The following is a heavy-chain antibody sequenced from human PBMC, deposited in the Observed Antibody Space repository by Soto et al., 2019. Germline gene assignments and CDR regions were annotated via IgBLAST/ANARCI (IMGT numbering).Heavy chain of an antibody. D-gene: IGHD5-18*01. CDR3: ASWGVNTALMYFGY. J-gene: IGHJ4*02. CDR1: DGTIVDLSG. V-gene: IGHV4-4*02. Sequence: SLSNTVSDGTIVDLSGRSSIKKHPGKGLEWIGEIYHSGSTNYNPSLKSRVTISVDKSKNQFSLKLSSVTAADTAVYYCASWGVNTALMYFGYWGQGTLVTVSS. CDR2: IYHSGST.